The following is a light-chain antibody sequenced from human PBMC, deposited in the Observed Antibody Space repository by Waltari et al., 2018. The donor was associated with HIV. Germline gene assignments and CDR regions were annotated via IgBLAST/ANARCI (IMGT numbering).Light chain of an antibody. V-gene: IGLV1-44*01. CDR2: NNA. Sequence: QSVLTQPPSASGTPGQRVTISCSGGSPNIGSNPVNWFQQPPGTAPKLLIYNNAQRPSGVPDRFSGSKSGTSASLAISGLQSEDEADYYCAAWDDSLNGYVFGTGTKVTVL. CDR1: SPNIGSNP. J-gene: IGLJ1*01. CDR3: AAWDDSLNGYV.